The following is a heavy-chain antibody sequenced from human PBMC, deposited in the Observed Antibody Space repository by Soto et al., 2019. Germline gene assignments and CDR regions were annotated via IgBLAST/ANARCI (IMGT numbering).Heavy chain of an antibody. V-gene: IGHV3-30-3*01. CDR2: ISYDGSNK. CDR1: GFTFSSYA. D-gene: IGHD2-15*01. CDR3: ARGGGVVAATSHYYGMDV. J-gene: IGHJ6*02. Sequence: QVQLVESGGGVVQPGRSLRLSCAASGFTFSSYAMHWVRQAPGKGLEWVAVISYDGSNKYYADSVKGRFTISRDNSKNTLYLQKNSLRAEDTAVYYCARGGGVVAATSHYYGMDVWGQGTTVTVSS.